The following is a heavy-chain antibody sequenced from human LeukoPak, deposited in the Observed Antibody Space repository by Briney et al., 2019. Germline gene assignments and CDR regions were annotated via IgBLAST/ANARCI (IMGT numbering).Heavy chain of an antibody. CDR3: ARVGWSPNPPHFVDY. Sequence: GGSLRLSCAASGFTFSSYWMSWVRQAPGKGLEWVANIKQDGSEKYYVDSVKGRFTISRDNTKNSLYLQMNSLRAEDTAVYYCARVGWSPNPPHFVDYWGQGTLVTVSS. V-gene: IGHV3-7*01. CDR2: IKQDGSEK. J-gene: IGHJ4*02. D-gene: IGHD2-21*01. CDR1: GFTFSSYW.